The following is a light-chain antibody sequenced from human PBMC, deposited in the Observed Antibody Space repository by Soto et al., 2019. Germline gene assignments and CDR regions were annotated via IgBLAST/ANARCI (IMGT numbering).Light chain of an antibody. CDR2: GVS. J-gene: IGKJ5*01. V-gene: IGKV3-20*01. Sequence: EIVLTQSPGTLSLSPGERATLSCRASQTVRSIYVAWYQQKVGQAPRLLIYGVSSRVTGIPDRFSGSGSGTDFTLTISRLEPEDFAVYYCQQYGSSPITFGQGTRLEIK. CDR1: QTVRSIY. CDR3: QQYGSSPIT.